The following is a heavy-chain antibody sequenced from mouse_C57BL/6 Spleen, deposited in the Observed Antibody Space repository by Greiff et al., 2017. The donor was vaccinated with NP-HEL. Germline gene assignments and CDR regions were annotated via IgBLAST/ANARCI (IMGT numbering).Heavy chain of an antibody. V-gene: IGHV1-81*01. J-gene: IGHJ3*01. CDR3: ARSLLTSPGFAY. CDR1: GFTFTSYG. CDR2: IYPRSGNT. Sequence: QVQLQQSGAELARPGASVKLSCKASGFTFTSYGISWVKQRPGQGLEWLGEIYPRSGNTYYNETFKGKATLTADKSSSTAYMELRSLTSEDAAVYFCARSLLTSPGFAYWGQGTLVTVSA. D-gene: IGHD1-3*01.